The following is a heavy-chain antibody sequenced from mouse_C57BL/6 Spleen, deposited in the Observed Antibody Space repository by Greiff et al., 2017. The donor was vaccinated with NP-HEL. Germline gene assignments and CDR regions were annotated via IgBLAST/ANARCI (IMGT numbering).Heavy chain of an antibody. V-gene: IGHV1-19*01. J-gene: IGHJ3*01. CDR1: GYTFTDYY. CDR3: ARPIPSYDSPFAY. Sequence: EVQVVESGPVLVKPGASVKMSCKASGYTFTDYYMNWVKQSHGKSLEWIGVINPYNGGTSYNQKFKGKATLTVDKSSSTAYMELNSLTSEDSAVYYCARPIPSYDSPFAYWGQGTLVTVSA. D-gene: IGHD2-4*01. CDR2: INPYNGGT.